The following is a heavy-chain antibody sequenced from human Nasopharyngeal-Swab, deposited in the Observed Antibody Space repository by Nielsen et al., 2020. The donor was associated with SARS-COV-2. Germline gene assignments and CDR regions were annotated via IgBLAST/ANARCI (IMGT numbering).Heavy chain of an antibody. Sequence: GGSLRLSCAASGFTFADYGMSWVRQAPGKGMEWVSVINWNGGSTGYADSVKGRFTISRDNAKNSLYLQMNSLRAEDTALYHCAREYYDGGFDPWGQGTLVTVSS. CDR3: AREYYDGGFDP. V-gene: IGHV3-20*01. D-gene: IGHD3-3*01. CDR1: GFTFADYG. J-gene: IGHJ5*02. CDR2: INWNGGST.